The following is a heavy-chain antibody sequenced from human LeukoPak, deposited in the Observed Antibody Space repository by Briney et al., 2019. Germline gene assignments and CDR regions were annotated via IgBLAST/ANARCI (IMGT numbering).Heavy chain of an antibody. D-gene: IGHD3-22*01. V-gene: IGHV5-51*01. CDR1: GYSFTNYW. CDR2: IYPGDSDT. CDR3: ARIGYPYYYDSSGYGDY. J-gene: IGHJ4*02. Sequence: GESLKISCKGSGYSFTNYWIGWVRQMPGKGLEWMGIIYPGDSDTRYSPSFQGQVTISADKSISTAYLQWSSLKASDTAMYYCARIGYPYYYDSSGYGDYWGQGTLVTVSS.